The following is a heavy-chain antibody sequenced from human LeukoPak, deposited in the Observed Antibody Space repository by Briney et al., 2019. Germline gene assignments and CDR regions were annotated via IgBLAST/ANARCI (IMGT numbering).Heavy chain of an antibody. V-gene: IGHV1-2*02. D-gene: IGHD3-10*01. CDR2: INPNSGGT. CDR1: GYTFTGYY. J-gene: IGHJ6*02. CDR3: ARGGALWFGELLYGGYSYYGMDV. Sequence: ASVKVSCKASGYTFTGYYMRWVRQAPGQGLEWMGWINPNSGGTNYEQKFQGRVTMTRDTSMSTAYMELSRLRSDDTAVYYCARGGALWFGELLYGGYSYYGMDVWGQGTTVTVSS.